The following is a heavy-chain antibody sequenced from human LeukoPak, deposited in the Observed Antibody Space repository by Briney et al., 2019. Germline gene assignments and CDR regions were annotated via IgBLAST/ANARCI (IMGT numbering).Heavy chain of an antibody. D-gene: IGHD6-19*01. Sequence: SSETLSLTCVVSGGSMNTYYWSWIRQPPGKGLEWIGYVSYSGNTHYNPSLKSRVTISVDTSKNQFSLRLNSLTAADTAVYYCARGVVAATLFWFDPWDQGTLVTVSS. CDR1: GGSMNTYY. CDR2: VSYSGNT. CDR3: ARGVVAATLFWFDP. J-gene: IGHJ5*02. V-gene: IGHV4-59*01.